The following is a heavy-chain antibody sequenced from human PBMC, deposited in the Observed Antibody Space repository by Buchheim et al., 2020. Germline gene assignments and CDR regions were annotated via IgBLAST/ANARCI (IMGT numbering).Heavy chain of an antibody. D-gene: IGHD2-15*01. CDR2: ISYDGSNK. CDR1: GFTFSSYA. Sequence: QVQLVESGGGVVQPGRSLRLSCAASGFTFSSYAMHWVRQAPGKGLEWVAVISYDGSNKYYADSVKGRFTISRDNSKNTLYLQMNSLRAEDTAVYYCASLRYCSGGSCYSPFDYWGQGTL. CDR3: ASLRYCSGGSCYSPFDY. J-gene: IGHJ4*02. V-gene: IGHV3-30-3*01.